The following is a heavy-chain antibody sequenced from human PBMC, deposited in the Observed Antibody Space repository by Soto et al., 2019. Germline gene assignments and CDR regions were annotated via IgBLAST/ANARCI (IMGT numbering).Heavy chain of an antibody. CDR3: ARNYYDSSDRDYLDY. J-gene: IGHJ4*02. CDR1: GYIFNGYY. Sequence: ALLKVSCKASGYIFNGYYINWVRQSPVQRLGRMRCINPNSGGKNYAQKFQGRVTMTRDMSIDTVYMDLSRLKSDDTAVYYCARNYYDSSDRDYLDYWGQGTLVTVSS. D-gene: IGHD3-22*01. V-gene: IGHV1-2*02. CDR2: INPNSGGK.